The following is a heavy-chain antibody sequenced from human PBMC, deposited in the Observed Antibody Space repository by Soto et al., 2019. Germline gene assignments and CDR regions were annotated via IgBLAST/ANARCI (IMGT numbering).Heavy chain of an antibody. Sequence: GGSLRLSCAASGFTFSNAWINWVRQAPGKGLEWVGRIKSKTDGGTLDYAAPVKGRFAVSRDDSKNMVYLQMNSLKTEDTGIYYCTTDSYSSIIVVRFDYWGHGTLVTVSS. CDR1: GFTFSNAW. CDR3: TTDSYSSIIVVRFDY. CDR2: IKSKTDGGTL. J-gene: IGHJ4*01. V-gene: IGHV3-15*07. D-gene: IGHD3-22*01.